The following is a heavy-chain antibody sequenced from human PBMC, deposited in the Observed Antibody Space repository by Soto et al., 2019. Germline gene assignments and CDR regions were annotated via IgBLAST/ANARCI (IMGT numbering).Heavy chain of an antibody. V-gene: IGHV3-30*18. CDR1: GFTFSSYG. CDR3: AKDNEAMARYNDAFDI. CDR2: ISYDGSNK. D-gene: IGHD3-10*01. Sequence: GGSLRLSCAASGFTFSSYGMHWVRQAPGKGLEWVAVISYDGSNKYYADSVKGRFTISRDNSKNTLYLQMNSLRAEDTAVYYCAKDNEAMARYNDAFDIWGQGTMVTVSS. J-gene: IGHJ3*02.